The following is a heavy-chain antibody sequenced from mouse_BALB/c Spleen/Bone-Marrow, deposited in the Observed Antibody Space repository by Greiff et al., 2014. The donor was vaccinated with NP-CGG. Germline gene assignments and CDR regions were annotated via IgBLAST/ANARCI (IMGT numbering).Heavy chain of an antibody. J-gene: IGHJ2*01. CDR1: GFTFSRFG. CDR3: GRGDY. Sequence: DVHLVESGGGLVQPGGSRKLSCAASGFTFSRFGMHWVRQTPEKGLEWVAFISSGSSSIYYTDTVKGRFTISRDNPKNTLFLQMTSLRSEDTAMYYCGRGDYWGQGTTLTVSS. CDR2: ISSGSSSI. V-gene: IGHV5-17*02.